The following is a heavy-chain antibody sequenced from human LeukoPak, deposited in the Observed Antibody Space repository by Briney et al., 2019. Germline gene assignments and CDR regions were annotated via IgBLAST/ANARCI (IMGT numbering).Heavy chain of an antibody. D-gene: IGHD3-3*01. Sequence: GGSLRLSCAASGFTFSSYEMNWVRQAPGKGLEWVSYISSSGSTIYYADSVKGRFTISRDNAENSLYLQMNSLRAEDTAVYYCARTHYDRLGYFDYWGQGTLVTVS. CDR3: ARTHYDRLGYFDY. V-gene: IGHV3-48*03. CDR2: ISSSGSTI. J-gene: IGHJ4*02. CDR1: GFTFSSYE.